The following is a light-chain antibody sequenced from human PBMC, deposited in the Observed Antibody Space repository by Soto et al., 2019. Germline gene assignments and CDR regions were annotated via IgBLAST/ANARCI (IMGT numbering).Light chain of an antibody. V-gene: IGKV3-11*01. J-gene: IGKJ5*01. CDR3: QQRSNWPLPIT. CDR2: DAS. CDR1: QSVSSY. Sequence: EIVLTQSPATLSLSPGERATLSCRASQSVSSYLAWNQQKPGQAPRLLIYDASNRATGIPARFSGSGSGTDFTLTISSLEPEDFAVYYCQQRSNWPLPITFGQGTRLEIK.